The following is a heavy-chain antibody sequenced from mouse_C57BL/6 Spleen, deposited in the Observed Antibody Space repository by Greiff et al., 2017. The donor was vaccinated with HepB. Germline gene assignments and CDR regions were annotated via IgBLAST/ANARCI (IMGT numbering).Heavy chain of an antibody. CDR3: ARRFITTVAYYFDY. J-gene: IGHJ2*01. D-gene: IGHD1-1*01. CDR1: GYTFTSYW. CDR2: IDPSDSYT. Sequence: QVQLQQPGAELVRPGPSVKLSCKASGYTFTSYWMHWVKQRPGQGLEWIGVIDPSDSYTNYNQKFKGKATLTVDTSSSTAYMQLSSLTSEDSAVYYCARRFITTVAYYFDYWGQGTTLTVSS. V-gene: IGHV1-59*01.